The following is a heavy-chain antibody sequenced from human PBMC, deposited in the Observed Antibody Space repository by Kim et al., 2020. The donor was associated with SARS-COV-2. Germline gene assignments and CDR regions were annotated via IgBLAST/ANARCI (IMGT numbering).Heavy chain of an antibody. D-gene: IGHD1-1*01. CDR3: ARDYNWGCDY. J-gene: IGHJ4*02. V-gene: IGHV1-18*01. Sequence: GNIRYAQEFQGRLTMTTDASTTTAYMELRNLGSDDTAVYYCARDYNWGCDYWGQGTQVTVSS. CDR2: GNI.